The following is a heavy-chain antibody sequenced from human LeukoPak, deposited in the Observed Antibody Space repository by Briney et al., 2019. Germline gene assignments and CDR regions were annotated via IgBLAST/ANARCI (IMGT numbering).Heavy chain of an antibody. CDR1: GYTFTSYG. Sequence: ASVKVSCKASGYTFTSYGISWVRQAPGQGLEWMGWISAYNGNTNYAQKLQGRVTMTTDTSTSTVYMELRSLRSDDTAVYYCARDRASGSYSSWFDPWGQGTLVTVSS. CDR2: ISAYNGNT. J-gene: IGHJ5*02. D-gene: IGHD1-26*01. V-gene: IGHV1-18*01. CDR3: ARDRASGSYSSWFDP.